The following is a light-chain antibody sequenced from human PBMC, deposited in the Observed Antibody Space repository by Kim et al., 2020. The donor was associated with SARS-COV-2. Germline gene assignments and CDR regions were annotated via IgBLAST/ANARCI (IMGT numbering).Light chain of an antibody. Sequence: GDRVTITCRASQGISTYVAWYQQKPGIAPKLLIYGAFNLQSGVPSRISGSGSGTDFTLTISSLQPEDFATYYCQQLHNYPYTFGQGTKL. V-gene: IGKV1-9*01. CDR2: GAF. CDR1: QGISTY. CDR3: QQLHNYPYT. J-gene: IGKJ2*01.